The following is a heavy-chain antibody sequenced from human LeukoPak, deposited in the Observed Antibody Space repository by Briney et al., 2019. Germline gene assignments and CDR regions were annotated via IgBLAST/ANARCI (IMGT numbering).Heavy chain of an antibody. CDR1: GYSISSGYY. CDR3: ARDSWSNYPPLNYFDY. D-gene: IGHD4-11*01. J-gene: IGHJ4*02. CDR2: IYHSGST. Sequence: ASETLSLTCTVSGYSISSGYYWGWIRQPPGKGLEWIGSIYHSGSTYYNPSLKSRVTISVGTSKNQFSLKLSSVTAADTAVYYCARDSWSNYPPLNYFDYWGQGTLVTVSS. V-gene: IGHV4-38-2*02.